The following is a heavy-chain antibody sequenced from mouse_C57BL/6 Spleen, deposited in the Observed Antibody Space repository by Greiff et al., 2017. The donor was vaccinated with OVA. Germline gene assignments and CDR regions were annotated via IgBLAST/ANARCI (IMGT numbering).Heavy chain of an antibody. CDR3: ARVPHYYGSSYWYFDV. CDR2: IYPGSGNT. V-gene: IGHV1-84*01. J-gene: IGHJ1*03. Sequence: VQLQQSGPELVKPGASVKISCKASGYTFTDYYINWVKQRPGQGLEWIGWIYPGSGNTKYNEKFKGKATLTVDTSSSTAYMQLSSLTSEDSAVYFCARVPHYYGSSYWYFDVWGTGTTVTVSS. D-gene: IGHD1-1*01. CDR1: GYTFTDYY.